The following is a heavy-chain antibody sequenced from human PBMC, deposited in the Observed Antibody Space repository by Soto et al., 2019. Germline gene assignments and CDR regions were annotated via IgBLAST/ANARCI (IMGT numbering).Heavy chain of an antibody. J-gene: IGHJ4*02. CDR3: ARAAVKLGATLFDS. CDR1: GGSLRGHY. D-gene: IGHD1-26*01. CDR2: INHSGFT. Sequence: SETLSLTCAVSGGSLRGHYWSWIRQSPEKGLEWIGEINHSGFTNYNPTLKSRVTISRDASKNQLSLRLSSMTAADSAVYFCARAAVKLGATLFDSWGQGTLV. V-gene: IGHV4-34*01.